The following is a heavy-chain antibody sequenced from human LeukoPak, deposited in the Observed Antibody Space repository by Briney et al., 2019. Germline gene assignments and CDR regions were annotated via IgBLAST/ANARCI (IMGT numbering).Heavy chain of an antibody. CDR1: GGSFSGYY. Sequence: SETLSLTCAVYGGSFSGYYWSWIRQPPGKGLEWIGEINHSGSTNYNPSLKSRVTISVDTSKNQFSLKLSSVTAADTAVYYCARGRSVVVTIDYWGQGTLVTVSS. V-gene: IGHV4-34*01. CDR3: ARGRSVVVTIDY. D-gene: IGHD3-22*01. CDR2: INHSGST. J-gene: IGHJ4*02.